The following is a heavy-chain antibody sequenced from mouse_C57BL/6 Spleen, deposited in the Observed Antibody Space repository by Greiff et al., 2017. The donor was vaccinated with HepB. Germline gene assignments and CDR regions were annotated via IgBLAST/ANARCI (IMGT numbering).Heavy chain of an antibody. CDR2: ISDGGSYT. Sequence: EVQLVESGGGLVKPGGSLKLSCAASGFTFSSYAMSWVRQTPEKRLEWVATISDGGSYTYYPDNVKGRFTISRDNAKNNLYLQMSHLKSEDTAMYYCARDPTTVVAPYAMDYWGQGTSVTVSS. CDR1: GFTFSSYA. J-gene: IGHJ4*01. D-gene: IGHD1-1*01. CDR3: ARDPTTVVAPYAMDY. V-gene: IGHV5-4*01.